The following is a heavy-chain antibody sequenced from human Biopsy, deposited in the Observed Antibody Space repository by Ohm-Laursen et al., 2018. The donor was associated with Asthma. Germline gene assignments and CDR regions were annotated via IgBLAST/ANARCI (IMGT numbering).Heavy chain of an antibody. Sequence: SLRLSCTASGFTFSSYGMYWVRQAPGKGLEWVAVTSYDGSNKYYADSVKGRFTIFRDNSKDTLYLQMNSLRGDDTAVYYCARDMNRDGWYFDYWGQGTLVTVSS. CDR3: ARDMNRDGWYFDY. J-gene: IGHJ4*02. CDR2: TSYDGSNK. V-gene: IGHV3-30*03. CDR1: GFTFSSYG. D-gene: IGHD5-24*01.